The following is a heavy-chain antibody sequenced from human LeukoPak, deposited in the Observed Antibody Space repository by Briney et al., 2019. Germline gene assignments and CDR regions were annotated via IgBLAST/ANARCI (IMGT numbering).Heavy chain of an antibody. CDR3: ARGHTIAAAGYLKFDP. CDR1: GFTFSSYE. CDR2: ISSSGSTI. V-gene: IGHV3-48*03. Sequence: SWGSLRLSCAASGFTFSSYEMNWVRQAPGKGLEWVSYISSSGSTIYYADSVKGRFTISRDNAKNSLYLQMNSLRAEDTALYYCARGHTIAAAGYLKFDPWGQGTLVTVSS. J-gene: IGHJ5*02. D-gene: IGHD6-13*01.